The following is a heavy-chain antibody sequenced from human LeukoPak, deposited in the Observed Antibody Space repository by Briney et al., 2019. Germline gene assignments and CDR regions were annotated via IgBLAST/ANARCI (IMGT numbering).Heavy chain of an antibody. Sequence: SETLSLTCTVSGDSMSTTGYYWGWIRQPPGKGLEWIGSIYYSGSTQYNPSLKSRVTISVDTSKNQFSLKLSSVTAADTAVYYCAGWYYDFWSGYYHANWFDPWGQGTLVTVSS. CDR2: IYYSGST. J-gene: IGHJ5*02. D-gene: IGHD3-3*01. V-gene: IGHV4-39*07. CDR3: AGWYYDFWSGYYHANWFDP. CDR1: GDSMSTTGYY.